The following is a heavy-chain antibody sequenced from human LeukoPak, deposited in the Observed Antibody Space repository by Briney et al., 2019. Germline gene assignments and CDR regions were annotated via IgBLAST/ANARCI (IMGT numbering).Heavy chain of an antibody. D-gene: IGHD6-13*01. CDR3: ARSIPYGTTWYGRSDY. CDR1: GFPFSSYS. Sequence: GGSLRLSCAASGFPFSSYSMTWARQAPGKGLEWVANIKPDGTTKFYVDSVKGRFTISRDNALNSLYLQMNSLRAEDTAIYYCARSIPYGTTWYGRSDYRGQGTLVTVSS. CDR2: IKPDGTTK. V-gene: IGHV3-7*03. J-gene: IGHJ4*02.